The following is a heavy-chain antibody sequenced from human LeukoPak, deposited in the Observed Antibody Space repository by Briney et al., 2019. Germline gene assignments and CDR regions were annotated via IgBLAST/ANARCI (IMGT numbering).Heavy chain of an antibody. J-gene: IGHJ5*02. V-gene: IGHV4-34*01. CDR2: INHGGST. CDR3: ARGMAVAGRGNWFDP. CDR1: GGSFSGYY. D-gene: IGHD6-19*01. Sequence: SETLSLTCAVYGGSFSGYYWSWIRQPPGKGLEWIGEINHGGSTNYNPSLKSRVTISVDTSKNQFSLELTSVTAADTAVYYCARGMAVAGRGNWFDPWGQGTLVTVSS.